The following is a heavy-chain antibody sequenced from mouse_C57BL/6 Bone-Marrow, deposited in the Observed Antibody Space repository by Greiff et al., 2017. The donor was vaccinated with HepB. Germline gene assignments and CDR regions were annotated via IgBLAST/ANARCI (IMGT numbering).Heavy chain of an antibody. V-gene: IGHV14-3*01. Sequence: EVQLQESVAELVRPGASVKLSCTASGFNIKNTYMHWVKQRPEQGLEWIGRIDPANGNTKYAPKFQGKATITADTSSNTAYLQLSSLTSEEAAIYCCARGWGSSPAWFAYWGQGTLVTVSA. J-gene: IGHJ3*01. D-gene: IGHD1-1*01. CDR3: ARGWGSSPAWFAY. CDR2: IDPANGNT. CDR1: GFNIKNTY.